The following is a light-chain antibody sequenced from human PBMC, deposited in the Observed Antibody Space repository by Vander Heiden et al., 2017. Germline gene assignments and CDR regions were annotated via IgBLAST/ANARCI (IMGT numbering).Light chain of an antibody. CDR2: EVS. V-gene: IGLV2-23*02. Sequence: QSALTQPASVSGSPGQSITISCTGTSSDVGSYNLGSWYQQHPGKAPKLMIYEVSKRPSGVSNRFSGSKSGNTASLTISGLQAEDEADYYCCSYAGSSPVVFGGGTKLTVL. CDR3: CSYAGSSPVV. J-gene: IGLJ2*01. CDR1: SSDVGSYNL.